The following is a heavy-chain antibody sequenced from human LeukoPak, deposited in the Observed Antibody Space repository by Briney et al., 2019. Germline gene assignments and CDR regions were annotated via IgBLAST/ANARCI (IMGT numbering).Heavy chain of an antibody. CDR3: ARDRIGYCSSTSCYEGPFDY. Sequence: SETLSLTCTVSGGSISSSSYYWGWIRQPPGKGLERIGSIYYSGSTYYNPSLKSRVTISVDTSKNQFSPKLSSVTAADTAVYYCARDRIGYCSSTSCYEGPFDYWGQGTLVTVSS. CDR2: IYYSGST. CDR1: GGSISSSSYY. J-gene: IGHJ4*02. V-gene: IGHV4-39*07. D-gene: IGHD2-2*01.